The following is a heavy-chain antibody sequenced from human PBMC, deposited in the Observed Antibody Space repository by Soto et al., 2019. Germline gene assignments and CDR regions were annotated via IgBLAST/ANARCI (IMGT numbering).Heavy chain of an antibody. D-gene: IGHD2-2*02. CDR2: ISAYNGNT. CDR3: ATENTPDV. CDR1: GYTFTSHG. Sequence: ASVKVSCKASGYTFTSHGISWVRQAPGQGREWMGWISAYNGNTNYPQKVQGRVTMTTDTSTSTAYMELRSLRSNDTAVYYCATENTPDVWGQGTTVTVSS. J-gene: IGHJ6*02. V-gene: IGHV1-18*04.